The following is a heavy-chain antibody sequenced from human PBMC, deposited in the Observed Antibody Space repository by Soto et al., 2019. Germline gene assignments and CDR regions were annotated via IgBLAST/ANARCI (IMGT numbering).Heavy chain of an antibody. CDR2: IIPIFRTG. J-gene: IGHJ3*02. D-gene: IGHD3-9*01. CDR1: GGTFSNSA. V-gene: IGHV1-69*01. CDR3: AIPNYDNLTGYYDAFDI. Sequence: QVQLVQSGAEVKKPGSSVKVSCKASGGTFSNSAINWVRQAPGQGLEWMGGIIPIFRTGNYAEKFQGRVTITADESTRTAYMELSSLRFEDTAMYYCAIPNYDNLTGYYDAFDIWGQGTRVTVSS.